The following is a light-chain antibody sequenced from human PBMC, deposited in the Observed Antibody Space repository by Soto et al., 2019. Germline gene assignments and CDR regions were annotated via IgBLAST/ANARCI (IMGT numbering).Light chain of an antibody. Sequence: QSALTQPRSVSGSPGQSVIISCTGTSSDVGDYNYVSWYQQHPGKAPKLMIYDVTKRPSGVPDRFSGSKSGNTASLTISGLQAEDEADYYCCSYAGSYNWVFGGGTKLTVL. CDR2: DVT. V-gene: IGLV2-11*01. CDR1: SSDVGDYNY. CDR3: CSYAGSYNWV. J-gene: IGLJ3*02.